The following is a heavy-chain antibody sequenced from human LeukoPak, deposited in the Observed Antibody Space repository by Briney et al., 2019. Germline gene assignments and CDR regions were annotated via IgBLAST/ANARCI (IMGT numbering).Heavy chain of an antibody. CDR3: AREQEVDDSSGYYAYYYYYGMDV. V-gene: IGHV3-21*01. D-gene: IGHD3-22*01. Sequence: PGGPLRLSCAASGFTFSSYSMNWVRQAPGKGLEWVSSISSSSSYIYYADSVKGRFTISRDDAKNSLYLQMNSLRAEDTAVYYCAREQEVDDSSGYYAYYYYYGMDVWGQGTTVTVSS. J-gene: IGHJ6*02. CDR1: GFTFSSYS. CDR2: ISSSSSYI.